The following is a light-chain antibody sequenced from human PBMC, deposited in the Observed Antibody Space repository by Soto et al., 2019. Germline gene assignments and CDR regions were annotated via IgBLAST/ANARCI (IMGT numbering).Light chain of an antibody. Sequence: QSALTQPASVSGSPGQAITISCSGTSSDVGAFNYVSWYQQHPGKAPKLMIYDVSNRPSGVSNRFSGSKSGNTASLTVSGLRAYGEADYYCNSYSSQNTYVFGTGTKLTVL. CDR3: NSYSSQNTYV. V-gene: IGLV2-14*03. J-gene: IGLJ1*01. CDR2: DVS. CDR1: SSDVGAFNY.